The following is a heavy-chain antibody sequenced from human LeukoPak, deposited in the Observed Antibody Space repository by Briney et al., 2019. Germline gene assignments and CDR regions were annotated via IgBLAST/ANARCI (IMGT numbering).Heavy chain of an antibody. Sequence: GGSLRLSCAASGFTFSNAWMTWVRQAPGKGLEWVSSISGSGGNTYYADSVKGRFTISRDNSKNTLYMQMNSLRAEDTAVYYCAKLVTHFDYWGQGTLVTVSS. CDR3: AKLVTHFDY. V-gene: IGHV3-23*01. J-gene: IGHJ4*02. D-gene: IGHD4-23*01. CDR2: ISGSGGNT. CDR1: GFTFSNAW.